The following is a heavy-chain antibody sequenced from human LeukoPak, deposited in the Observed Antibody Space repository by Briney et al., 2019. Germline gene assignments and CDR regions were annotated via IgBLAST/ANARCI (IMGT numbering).Heavy chain of an antibody. J-gene: IGHJ4*02. CDR3: AIHNSSGYHGFDY. Sequence: SETLSLTCTVSGDSINSGDYYWSWIRQPPGKGLEWIGEINHSGSTNYNPSLKSRGTISVDTSKNQFSLHRSSKTAAETAVYYCAIHNSSGYHGFDYWGQGTLVTVS. D-gene: IGHD3-22*01. V-gene: IGHV4-39*01. CDR1: GDSINSGDYY. CDR2: INHSGST.